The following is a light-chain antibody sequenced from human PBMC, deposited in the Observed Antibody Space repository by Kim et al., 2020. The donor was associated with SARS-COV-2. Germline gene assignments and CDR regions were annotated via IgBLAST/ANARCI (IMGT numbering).Light chain of an antibody. CDR2: NTN. J-gene: IGLJ3*02. CDR3: VLYMTGGTWV. Sequence: GRTVTITCTLESASVSTANHPSWNQKPPGQAPRMLIYNTNSRSCGVPDRFSGSILGNRAALTITGAEAADESHYYCVLYMTGGTWVFGGGTQLTVL. CDR1: SASVSTANH. V-gene: IGLV8-61*01.